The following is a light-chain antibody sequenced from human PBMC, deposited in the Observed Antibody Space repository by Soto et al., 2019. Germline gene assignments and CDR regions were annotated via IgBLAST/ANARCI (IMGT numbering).Light chain of an antibody. CDR1: HNDIGTYYY. CDR2: GVT. V-gene: IGLV2-14*03. J-gene: IGLJ1*01. CDR3: RSFTSNRIYG. Sequence: QSALTQPTSVSGSPGQSITISCTGNHNDIGTYYYVSWYQQHPGRAPRLLIHGVTTRPSGISDRFSDSKSGLTASLTISGLQPEDEADYYCRSFTSNRIYGFGQGTKVTVL.